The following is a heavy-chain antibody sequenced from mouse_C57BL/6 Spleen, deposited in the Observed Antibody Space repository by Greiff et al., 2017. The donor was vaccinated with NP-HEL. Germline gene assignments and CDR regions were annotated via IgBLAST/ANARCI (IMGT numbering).Heavy chain of an antibody. CDR3: ARRGNYYGSSYEGYFDY. D-gene: IGHD1-1*01. V-gene: IGHV1-55*01. CDR1: GYTFTSYW. J-gene: IGHJ2*01. CDR2: IYPGSGST. Sequence: VQLQQSGAELVKPGASVKMSCKASGYTFTSYWITWVKQRPGQGLEWIGDIYPGSGSTNYNEKFKSKATLTVDTSSSTAYMQLSSLTSEDSAVYYCARRGNYYGSSYEGYFDYWGQGTTLTVSS.